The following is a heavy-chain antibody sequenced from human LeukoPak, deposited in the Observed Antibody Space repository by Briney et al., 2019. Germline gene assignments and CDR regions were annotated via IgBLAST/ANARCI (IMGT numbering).Heavy chain of an antibody. CDR1: GGSFSGYY. CDR3: ARGGFSSRKYYYDSSGYYYLIPFDY. V-gene: IGHV4-34*01. Sequence: SETLSLTCAVYGGSFSGYYWSWIRQPPGKGLEWIGEINHSGSTNYNPSLKSRVTISVDTSKNQFSLKLSSVTAADTAVYYCARGGFSSRKYYYDSSGYYYLIPFDYWGQGTLVTVPS. J-gene: IGHJ4*02. D-gene: IGHD3-22*01. CDR2: INHSGST.